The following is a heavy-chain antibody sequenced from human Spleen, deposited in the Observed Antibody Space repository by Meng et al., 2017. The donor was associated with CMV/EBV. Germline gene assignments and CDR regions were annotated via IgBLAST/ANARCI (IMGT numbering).Heavy chain of an antibody. J-gene: IGHJ4*02. D-gene: IGHD3-3*01. V-gene: IGHV4-39*07. CDR1: GDSISSSNSY. CDR3: ARDLFYDFWSGYDY. CDR2: IFYSGST. Sequence: SGDSISSSNSYWGWIRQPPGKGLEWIGNIFYSGSTYYNPSLKSRVTISVDTSNNQFSLKLTSVTAADTAVYYCARDLFYDFWSGYDYWGQGTLVTVSS.